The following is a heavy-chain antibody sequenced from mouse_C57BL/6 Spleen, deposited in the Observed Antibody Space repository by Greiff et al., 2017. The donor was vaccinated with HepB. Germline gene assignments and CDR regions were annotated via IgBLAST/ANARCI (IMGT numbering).Heavy chain of an antibody. CDR3: AGDGYSYAMDY. CDR1: GYAFSSSW. Sequence: QVQLQESGPELVKPGASVKISCKASGYAFSSSWMNWVKQRPGKGLEWIGRIYPGDGDTNYNGKFKGKATLTADKSSSTAYMQLSSLTSEDSAVYFCAGDGYSYAMDYWGQGTSVTVSS. V-gene: IGHV1-82*01. J-gene: IGHJ4*01. CDR2: IYPGDGDT. D-gene: IGHD2-3*01.